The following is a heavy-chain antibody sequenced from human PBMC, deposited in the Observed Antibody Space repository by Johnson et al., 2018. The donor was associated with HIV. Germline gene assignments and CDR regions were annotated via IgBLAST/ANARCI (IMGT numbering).Heavy chain of an antibody. V-gene: IGHV3-30-3*01. CDR2: ISYDGSNK. Sequence: VQLVESGGGLVQPGGSLRLSCAASGFTFSSYAMHWVRQAPGKGLEWVAVISYDGSNKYYADSVKGRFTISRDNSKNTLYLQMNSLRAEDTAIYYCARGQLWLLDDALDIWGQGTMVTVSS. CDR1: GFTFSSYA. CDR3: ARGQLWLLDDALDI. D-gene: IGHD5-18*01. J-gene: IGHJ3*02.